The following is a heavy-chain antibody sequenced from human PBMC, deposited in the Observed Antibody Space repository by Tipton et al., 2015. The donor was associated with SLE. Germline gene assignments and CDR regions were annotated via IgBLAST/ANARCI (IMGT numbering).Heavy chain of an antibody. V-gene: IGHV4-34*01. D-gene: IGHD6-13*01. CDR2: INHSGST. J-gene: IGHJ5*02. CDR3: AGRTGGNSWSP. Sequence: TLSLTCTVSGDSISSYYWSWIRQPPGKGLEWIGEINHSGSTNYNPSLKSRVTISVDTPNNQFSLKLNSVTAADTAVYYCAGRTGGNSWSPWGQGTLVTVSS. CDR1: GDSISSYY.